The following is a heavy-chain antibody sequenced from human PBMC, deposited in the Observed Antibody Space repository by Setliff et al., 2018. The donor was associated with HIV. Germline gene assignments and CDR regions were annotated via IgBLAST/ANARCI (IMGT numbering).Heavy chain of an antibody. CDR3: ARGLSSSDAFDI. D-gene: IGHD6-13*01. CDR1: GGTFSSYA. Sequence: SVKVSCKASGGTFSSYAISWVRQAPGQGLEWMGGIIPMLRATKYAQRFQGRVTITTDESTSTAYMELSSLRSEDTAVYYCARGLSSSDAFDIWGQGTMVTGS. V-gene: IGHV1-69*05. CDR2: IIPMLRAT. J-gene: IGHJ3*02.